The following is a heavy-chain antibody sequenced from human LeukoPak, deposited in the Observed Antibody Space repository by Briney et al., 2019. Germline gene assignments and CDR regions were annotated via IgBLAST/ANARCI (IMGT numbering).Heavy chain of an antibody. Sequence: GSLRLSCAASGFTFSSYAMSWVRQAPGKGLEWVSAISGSGGSTYYADSVKGRFTISRDNSKNTLYLQMNSLRAEDTAVYYCARGLPQYYYYGMDVWGQGTTVTVSS. D-gene: IGHD3-16*01. J-gene: IGHJ6*02. CDR2: ISGSGGST. CDR1: GFTFSSYA. V-gene: IGHV3-23*01. CDR3: ARGLPQYYYYGMDV.